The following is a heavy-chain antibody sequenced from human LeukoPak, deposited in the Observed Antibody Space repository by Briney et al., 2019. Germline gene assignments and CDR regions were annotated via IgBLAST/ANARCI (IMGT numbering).Heavy chain of an antibody. CDR3: ANGGVAGPIFDY. J-gene: IGHJ4*02. Sequence: RGSLRLSCAASGFTFSSYAMSWVRQAPGKGLEWVSAISGSGGSTYYADSVKGRFTISRDNSKNTLYLQMNSLRAEDTAVYYCANGGVAGPIFDYWGQGTLVTVSS. CDR2: ISGSGGST. V-gene: IGHV3-23*01. D-gene: IGHD6-19*01. CDR1: GFTFSSYA.